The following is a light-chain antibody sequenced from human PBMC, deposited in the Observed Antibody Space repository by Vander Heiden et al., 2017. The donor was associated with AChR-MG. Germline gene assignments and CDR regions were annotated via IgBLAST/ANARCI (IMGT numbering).Light chain of an antibody. CDR1: SSNIGGNT. CDR3: AAWDDSLNGVV. Sequence: QSVLTQPPSASGTPGHRVTISCSGSSSNIGGNTVNWYQQLPGTAPKLLIYTNNQRPSGVPDRFSGSKSGTSASLAISGLQSEDEADYYCAAWDDSLNGVVFGGGTKLTVL. V-gene: IGLV1-44*01. CDR2: TNN. J-gene: IGLJ2*01.